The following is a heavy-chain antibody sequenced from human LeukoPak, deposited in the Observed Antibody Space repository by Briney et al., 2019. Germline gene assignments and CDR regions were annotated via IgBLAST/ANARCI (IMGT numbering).Heavy chain of an antibody. CDR1: GFTFDDYA. J-gene: IGHJ6*02. V-gene: IGHV3-43*02. Sequence: GGSLRLSCAASGFTFDDYAMHWVRQAPGKGLEWVSLISGDGGSTYYADSVKGRFTISRDNSKNSLYLQMNSLRTGDTALYYCATNVVVPAAMSYYYYGMDVWGQGTTVTVSS. CDR2: ISGDGGST. CDR3: ATNVVVPAAMSYYYYGMDV. D-gene: IGHD2-2*01.